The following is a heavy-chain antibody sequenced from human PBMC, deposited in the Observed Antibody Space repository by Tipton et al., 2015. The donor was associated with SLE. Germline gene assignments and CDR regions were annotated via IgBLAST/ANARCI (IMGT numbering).Heavy chain of an antibody. V-gene: IGHV4-39*01. Sequence: TLSLTCTVSGGSISSSSYYWGWIRQPPGKGLEWIGSIYYSGSTYYNPPLKSRVTISVDTSKNQFSLKLSYLTAADTAVYYCGRHEYNWNHRGAFDIWGQGTLVTVSS. CDR3: GRHEYNWNHRGAFDI. CDR1: GGSISSSSYY. D-gene: IGHD1-14*01. J-gene: IGHJ3*02. CDR2: IYYSGST.